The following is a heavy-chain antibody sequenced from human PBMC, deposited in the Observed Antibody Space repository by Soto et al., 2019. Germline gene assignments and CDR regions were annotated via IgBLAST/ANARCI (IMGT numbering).Heavy chain of an antibody. D-gene: IGHD3-22*01. CDR1: GFTFSSYG. CDR3: ARDNYYDSTGSPGHFDY. V-gene: IGHV3-33*01. Sequence: GGSLRLSCAASGFTFSSYGMHWVRQAPGKGLEWVAVIWYDGSNKYYADSVKGRFTISRDNSKNTLYLQMNSLRAEDTAVYYCARDNYYDSTGSPGHFDYWGQGTLVTVSS. CDR2: IWYDGSNK. J-gene: IGHJ4*02.